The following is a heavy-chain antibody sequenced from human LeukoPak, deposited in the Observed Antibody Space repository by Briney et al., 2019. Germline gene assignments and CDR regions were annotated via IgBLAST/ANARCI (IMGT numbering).Heavy chain of an antibody. D-gene: IGHD4-23*01. CDR2: INTNTGNP. CDR1: GYTFTSYA. V-gene: IGHV7-4-1*02. J-gene: IGHJ2*01. Sequence: ASVKVSCKASGYTFTSYAMNWVRQAPGQGLEWMGWINTNTGNPTYAQGFTGRFVFSLDTSVSTAYLQISSLKAEDTAVYYCARVYDYGGNFYSPGYWYFDLWGRGTLVTVSS. CDR3: ARVYDYGGNFYSPGYWYFDL.